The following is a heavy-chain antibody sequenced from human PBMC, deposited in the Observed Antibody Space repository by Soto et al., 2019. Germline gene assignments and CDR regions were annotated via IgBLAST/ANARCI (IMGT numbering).Heavy chain of an antibody. CDR2: VYNSGST. CDR3: ARYRREAVAGYTLDN. J-gene: IGHJ4*02. Sequence: SLTCTVSGGXISSNYWTWIRQPPGNGLEWIGYVYNSGSTNYNPSLKSRVTISEDTSKSQFSLKVNSMTAADTAVYYCARYRREAVAGYTLDNWGQGILVTVSS. D-gene: IGHD6-13*01. CDR1: GGXISSNY. V-gene: IGHV4-59*01.